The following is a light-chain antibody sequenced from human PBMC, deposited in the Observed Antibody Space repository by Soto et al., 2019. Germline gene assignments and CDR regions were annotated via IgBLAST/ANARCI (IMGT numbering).Light chain of an antibody. J-gene: IGLJ1*01. CDR2: DVT. V-gene: IGLV2-14*01. CDR1: NSDVGGYKY. CDR3: TSYTSTRHPL. Sequence: QSVLTQPASVSGSPGQSITISCTGSNSDVGGYKYVSWYQHHPGRAPKLLIYDVTDRASGVSDRFSGSKSGNTASLTISGLQADDEADYYCTSYTSTRHPLFGPGTKLTVL.